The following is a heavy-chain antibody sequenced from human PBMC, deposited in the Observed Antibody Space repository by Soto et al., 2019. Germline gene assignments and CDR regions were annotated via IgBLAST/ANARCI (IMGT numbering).Heavy chain of an antibody. CDR2: ISSSSSYI. V-gene: IGHV3-21*01. J-gene: IGHJ4*02. CDR1: GFTFSSYS. D-gene: IGHD3-3*01. Sequence: EVQLVESGGGLVKPGGSLRLSCAASGFTFSSYSMNWVRQAPGKGLEWVSSISSSSSYIYYADSVKGRFTISGDNAKNSLYLQMNSLRAEDTAVYYCARGDYDFWSGYTNFDYWGQGTLVTVSS. CDR3: ARGDYDFWSGYTNFDY.